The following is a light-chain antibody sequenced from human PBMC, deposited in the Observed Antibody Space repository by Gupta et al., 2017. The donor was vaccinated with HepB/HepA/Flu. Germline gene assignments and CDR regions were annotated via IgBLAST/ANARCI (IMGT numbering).Light chain of an antibody. CDR3: QQYCSFTWT. V-gene: IGKV3-20*01. J-gene: IGKJ1*01. CDR1: QSVRSSY. CDR2: AVS. Sequence: EVVLTQYPGTLSLSPGERATLSCRASQSVRSSYLHWYQRKPGQAPRLIIYAVSSRATGIPDRFSGSGSGTDFTLTISRLEPEDFAVYYCQQYCSFTWTFGQGTKVEIK.